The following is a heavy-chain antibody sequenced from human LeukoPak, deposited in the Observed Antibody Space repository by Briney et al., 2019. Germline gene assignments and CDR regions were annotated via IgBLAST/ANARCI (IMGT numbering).Heavy chain of an antibody. J-gene: IGHJ4*02. V-gene: IGHV1-18*01. Sequence: ASVKVSCKASGYTFTSYGISWVRQAPGQGLEWMGWISAYNGNTNYAQKLQGRVTMTTDTSTSTAYMELRSLRSADTAVYYCARVSRDGYNYDYWGQGTLVTVSS. CDR1: GYTFTSYG. D-gene: IGHD5-24*01. CDR3: ARVSRDGYNYDY. CDR2: ISAYNGNT.